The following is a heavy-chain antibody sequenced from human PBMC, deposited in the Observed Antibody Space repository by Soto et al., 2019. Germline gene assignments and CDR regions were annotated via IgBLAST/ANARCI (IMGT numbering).Heavy chain of an antibody. CDR3: ARDRSAAAGRGWFDP. D-gene: IGHD6-13*01. Sequence: QVQLQESGPGLVKPSETLSLTCTVSGGSISSYYWSWIRQPPGKGLEWIGYIYYSGSTNYNPSLNSRVTISVDTSKNQFSLKLSSVTAADTAVYYCARDRSAAAGRGWFDPWGQGTLVTVSS. J-gene: IGHJ5*02. CDR2: IYYSGST. V-gene: IGHV4-59*01. CDR1: GGSISSYY.